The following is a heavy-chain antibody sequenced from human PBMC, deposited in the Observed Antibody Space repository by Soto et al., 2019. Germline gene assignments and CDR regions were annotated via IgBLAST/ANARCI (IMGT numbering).Heavy chain of an antibody. Sequence: QVQLQESGPGLVKPSETLSLTCTVSGGSISSYYWSWIRQPPGKGLEWIGYIYYSGSTNYNPSLKSRVTISVDSSKNQFSLKLSSVTAADTAVYYCARDVRRRARRSGSDYIAFDIWGQGTRVTVTS. CDR3: ARDVRRRARRSGSDYIAFDI. CDR2: IYYSGST. D-gene: IGHD1-26*01. J-gene: IGHJ3*02. V-gene: IGHV4-59*01. CDR1: GGSISSYY.